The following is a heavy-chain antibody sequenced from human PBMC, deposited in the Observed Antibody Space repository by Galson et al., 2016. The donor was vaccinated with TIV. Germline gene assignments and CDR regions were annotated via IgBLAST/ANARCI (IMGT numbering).Heavy chain of an antibody. CDR1: GFIFSMYA. CDR2: ISYDGSNK. J-gene: IGHJ6*02. Sequence: SLRLSCAASGFIFSMYAVHWVRQAPGKGLEWVAVISYDGSNKYYADSVKGRFTISRDNSKDTLSLQMNSLRAEDKAVYYCSRDRSIYFYYGMDVWGQGTTVTVSS. CDR3: SRDRSIYFYYGMDV. V-gene: IGHV3-30*04.